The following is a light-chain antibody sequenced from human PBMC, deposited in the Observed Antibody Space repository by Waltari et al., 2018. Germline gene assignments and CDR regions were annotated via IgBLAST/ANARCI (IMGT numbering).Light chain of an antibody. J-gene: IGLJ2*01. CDR3: SVWDDSLNGQV. CDR1: TSNIANNA. V-gene: IGLV1-36*01. CDR2: YDD. Sequence: QSVLTQPPSVSEAPRQRVTISCSGSTSNIANNAVNWYQQPPGTAPKLLIYYDDLLPSGVSDRFSASKSGTSASLAISGLQSEDEADYYCSVWDDSLNGQVFGGGTKLTVL.